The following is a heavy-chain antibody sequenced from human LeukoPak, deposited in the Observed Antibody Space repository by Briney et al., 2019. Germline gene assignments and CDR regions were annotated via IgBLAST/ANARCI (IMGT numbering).Heavy chain of an antibody. CDR1: GYTFTSYG. D-gene: IGHD3-22*01. CDR2: IIPIFGTA. CDR3: ARDGGDYYDSSGYYFDY. J-gene: IGHJ4*02. V-gene: IGHV1-69*13. Sequence: SVKVSCKASGYTFTSYGISWARQAPGQGLEWMGGIIPIFGTANYAQKFQGRVTITADESTSTAYMELSSLRSEDTAVYYCARDGGDYYDSSGYYFDYWGQGTLVTVSS.